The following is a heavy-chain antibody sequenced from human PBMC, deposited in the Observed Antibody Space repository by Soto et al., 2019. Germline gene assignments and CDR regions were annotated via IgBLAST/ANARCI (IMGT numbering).Heavy chain of an antibody. CDR3: VRVPTGGYAFSLDDY. CDR2: INGDGTRT. V-gene: IGHV3-74*01. J-gene: IGHJ4*02. D-gene: IGHD5-12*01. CDR1: GFTFSTYW. Sequence: EVQLVESGGGLVQPGGSLRLSCVASGFTFSTYWMHWVRQAPGKGLVWVSRINGDGTRTTYADSVEGRFTISRDNAKTTLYLQMNSLRSEDTAVYFCVRVPTGGYAFSLDDYWGQGTLVTVSS.